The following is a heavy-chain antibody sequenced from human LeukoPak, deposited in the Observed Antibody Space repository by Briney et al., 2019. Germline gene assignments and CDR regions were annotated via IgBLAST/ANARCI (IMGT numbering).Heavy chain of an antibody. CDR2: ISYDGSNK. V-gene: IGHV3-30*04. CDR3: AKAQGSYYGSGSRYYYYYMDV. D-gene: IGHD3-10*01. J-gene: IGHJ6*03. CDR1: GFTLSSYV. Sequence: AGGSLRLSCVASGFTLSSYVMHWVGQAPGKGLEWVAVISYDGSNKYYADSVKGRFTISRDNSKNTLYLQMNSLRAEDTAVYYCAKAQGSYYGSGSRYYYYYMDVWGKGTTVTISS.